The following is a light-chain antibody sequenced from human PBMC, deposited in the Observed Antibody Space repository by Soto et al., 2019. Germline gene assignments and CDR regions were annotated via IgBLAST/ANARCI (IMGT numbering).Light chain of an antibody. Sequence: EMVLTQSPGILSLSPGERATLSCRAIQSFSYMYLVWYHQKPGQAPRLLIYGASRRATGIPDRFSGSGARTDFTLTISRLEVEDCAVYYCQFGTMVWTFGQGTKVEI. CDR1: QSFSYMY. V-gene: IGKV3-20*01. CDR3: QFGTMVWT. J-gene: IGKJ1*01. CDR2: GAS.